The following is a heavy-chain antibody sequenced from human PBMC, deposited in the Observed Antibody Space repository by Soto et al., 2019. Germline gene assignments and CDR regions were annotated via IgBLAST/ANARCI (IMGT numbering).Heavy chain of an antibody. CDR1: GDSISSDGYH. Sequence: TLSLTCTVSGDSISSDGYHWSWIRQSPGKGLEWIGYIYNGGRTFYRPSLESRINMSLDATKNSYSLRLTSVTAADTAVYYCARAPVGMDSINFFDHWGQGILVTSPQ. CDR2: IYNGGRT. V-gene: IGHV4-30-4*01. D-gene: IGHD2-8*01. CDR3: ARAPVGMDSINFFDH. J-gene: IGHJ4*02.